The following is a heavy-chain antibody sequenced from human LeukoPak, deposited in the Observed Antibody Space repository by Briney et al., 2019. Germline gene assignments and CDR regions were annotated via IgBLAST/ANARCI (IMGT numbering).Heavy chain of an antibody. D-gene: IGHD3-16*01. V-gene: IGHV4-61*02. CDR1: GGSISSGSYY. Sequence: SETLSLTCTVSGGSISSGSYYWSWIRQPAGKGLEWIGRIYTSGSTNYNPSLKSRVTISVDTSKNQFSLKLSSVTAADTTVYYCARDSYDYIWGSSNFDYWGQGTLVTVSS. CDR3: ARDSYDYIWGSSNFDY. J-gene: IGHJ4*02. CDR2: IYTSGST.